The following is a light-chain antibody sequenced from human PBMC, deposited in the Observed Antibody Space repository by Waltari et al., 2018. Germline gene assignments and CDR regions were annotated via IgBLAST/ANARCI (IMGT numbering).Light chain of an antibody. J-gene: IGKJ4*01. V-gene: IGKV1-8*01. CDR3: QQYYSLLT. CDR2: AAS. CDR1: QGISSY. Sequence: AIRITQSPSSLSASTGDRVTITCRASQGISSYLAWYQQKPGKAPKLLIYAASTLQSGVPSRFSGSGSGTDFTLTISCLQSEDFATYYCQQYYSLLTFGGGTKVEIK.